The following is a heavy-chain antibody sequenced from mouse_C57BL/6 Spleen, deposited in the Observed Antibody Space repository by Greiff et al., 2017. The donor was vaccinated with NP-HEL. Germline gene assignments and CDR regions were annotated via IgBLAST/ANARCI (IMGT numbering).Heavy chain of an antibody. J-gene: IGHJ4*01. V-gene: IGHV1-39*01. Sequence: EVKLMESGPELVKPGASVKISCKASGYSFTDYNMNWVKQSNGKSLEWIGVINPNYGTTSYNQKFKGKATLTVDQSSSTAYMQLNSLTSEDSAVYYCARVYYGSSYEAMDYWGQGTSVTVSS. CDR2: INPNYGTT. CDR3: ARVYYGSSYEAMDY. CDR1: GYSFTDYN. D-gene: IGHD1-1*01.